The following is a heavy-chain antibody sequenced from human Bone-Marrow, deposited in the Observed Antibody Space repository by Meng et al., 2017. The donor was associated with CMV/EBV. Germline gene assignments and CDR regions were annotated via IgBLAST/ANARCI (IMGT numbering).Heavy chain of an antibody. CDR3: ARVVVEDYGMDV. J-gene: IGHJ6*01. V-gene: IGHV4-39*07. Sequence: SETLSLTCTVSGGSISSSSYYWGWIRQPPGKGLEWIGSIYYSGSTYYNPSLKSRVTISVDTSKNQFSLKLSSVTAADTAVYYCARVVVEDYGMDVWGQGTTVTGSS. CDR1: GGSISSSSYY. D-gene: IGHD2-15*01. CDR2: IYYSGST.